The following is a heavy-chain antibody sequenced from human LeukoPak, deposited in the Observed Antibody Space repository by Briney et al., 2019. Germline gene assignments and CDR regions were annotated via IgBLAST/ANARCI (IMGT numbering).Heavy chain of an antibody. V-gene: IGHV4-61*01. Sequence: SETLSLTCTVSGGSVSSGSYYWSWIRQPPGKGLEWIGYIYYSGSTNYNPSLKSRVTISVDTSKNQFSLKLSSVTAADTAVYYCAREVYEAVVFDCWGQGTLVTVSS. J-gene: IGHJ4*02. CDR2: IYYSGST. D-gene: IGHD5/OR15-5a*01. CDR3: AREVYEAVVFDC. CDR1: GGSVSSGSYY.